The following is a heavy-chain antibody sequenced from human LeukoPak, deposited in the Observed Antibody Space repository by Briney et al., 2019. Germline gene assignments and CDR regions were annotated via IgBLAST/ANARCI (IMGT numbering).Heavy chain of an antibody. J-gene: IGHJ4*02. D-gene: IGHD6-19*01. CDR3: AKPDSSGWYAAFDY. CDR2: ISGSGGST. V-gene: IGHV3-23*01. CDR1: GFTFSSYD. Sequence: GGSLRLSCAASGFTFSSYDMTWVRQAPGKGLEWVSAISGSGGSTYYADSVKGRFTISRDNSKNTLYLQMNSLRAEDTAVYYCAKPDSSGWYAAFDYWGQGTLVTVSS.